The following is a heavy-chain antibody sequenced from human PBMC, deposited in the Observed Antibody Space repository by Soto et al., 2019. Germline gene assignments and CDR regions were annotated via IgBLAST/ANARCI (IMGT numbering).Heavy chain of an antibody. CDR3: ARGRNTWEPPDY. Sequence: VQLVESGGGVVQPGRSLRLSCAASGFTFSSYAMHWVRQAPGKGLEWVAVISYDGSNKYYADSVKGRFTISRDNSKNTLYLQMNSLRAEDTAVYYCARGRNTWEPPDYWGQGTLVTVSS. D-gene: IGHD1-26*01. V-gene: IGHV3-30-3*01. CDR1: GFTFSSYA. J-gene: IGHJ4*02. CDR2: ISYDGSNK.